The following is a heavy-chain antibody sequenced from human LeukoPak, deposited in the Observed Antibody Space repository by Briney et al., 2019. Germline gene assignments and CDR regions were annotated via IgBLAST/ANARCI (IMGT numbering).Heavy chain of an antibody. CDR3: ARPHNYYDSSWVDAFDI. CDR1: GYTFTSYW. J-gene: IGHJ3*02. V-gene: IGHV5-51*01. D-gene: IGHD3-22*01. CDR2: IYPGDSDT. Sequence: GESLKISCKGSGYTFTSYWIGWVRQMPGKGLEWMGIIYPGDSDTRYSPSFQGQVTISADKSISTAYLQWSSLKASDTAMYYCARPHNYYDSSWVDAFDIWGQGTMVTVSS.